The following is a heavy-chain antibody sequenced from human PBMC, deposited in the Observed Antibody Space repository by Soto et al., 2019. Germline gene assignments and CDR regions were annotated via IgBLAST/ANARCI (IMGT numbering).Heavy chain of an antibody. D-gene: IGHD3-3*01. CDR1: GFTFGDYA. CDR2: IRSKAYGGTT. Sequence: GGSLRLSCTASGFTFGDYAMSWFRQAPGKGLEWVGFIRSKAYGGTTEYAASVKGRFTISRDDSKSIAYLQMNSLKTEDTAVYYCTRDLYYDFWSGYPTYLDYSMDLWGQGTTVTVSS. V-gene: IGHV3-49*03. CDR3: TRDLYYDFWSGYPTYLDYSMDL. J-gene: IGHJ6*02.